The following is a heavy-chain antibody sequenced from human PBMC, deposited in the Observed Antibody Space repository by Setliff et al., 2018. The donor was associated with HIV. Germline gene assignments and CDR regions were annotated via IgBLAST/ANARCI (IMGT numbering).Heavy chain of an antibody. J-gene: IGHJ5*01. Sequence: SETLSLTCSVSGGSISTNYYYWSWIRQHPGKGLEWIGYIYNSGTTFYNPSLKSRVTMSLDTSRNEVSLRLSSVTAADTAIYYCARDQGRPSGSWWDQASSWYLDSWGQGALVTVSS. V-gene: IGHV4-39*07. CDR3: ARDQGRPSGSWWDQASSWYLDS. CDR1: GGSISTNYYY. D-gene: IGHD6-13*01. CDR2: IYNSGTT.